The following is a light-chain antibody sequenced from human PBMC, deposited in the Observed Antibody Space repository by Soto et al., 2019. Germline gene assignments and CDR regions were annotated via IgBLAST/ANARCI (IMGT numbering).Light chain of an antibody. Sequence: DIQMTQSPSTLSASVGDRVTITCRASQSISSWLAWYQQKPGKAPKGLIYKASTLESGAPSRFSGSGSGTEFTLTISSLQPDDFATYYCQQFYSDPWAFGQGTKVETK. CDR3: QQFYSDPWA. CDR1: QSISSW. J-gene: IGKJ1*01. CDR2: KAS. V-gene: IGKV1-5*03.